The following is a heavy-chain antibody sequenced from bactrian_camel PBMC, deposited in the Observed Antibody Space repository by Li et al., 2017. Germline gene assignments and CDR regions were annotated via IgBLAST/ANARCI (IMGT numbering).Heavy chain of an antibody. CDR1: FAILDDFD. J-gene: IGHJ4*01. CDR2: ISGDAST. V-gene: IGHV3S55*01. Sequence: VQLVESGGGSVETGGSLRLSCKPSFAILDDFDMMWYRQTPGNECELVATISGDASTYYDDAVKGRFTISHDTAKNSIDLQMTSLKPDDTAMYYCAATGQMLKVAGCRTQGTQVTVS. D-gene: IGHD3*01.